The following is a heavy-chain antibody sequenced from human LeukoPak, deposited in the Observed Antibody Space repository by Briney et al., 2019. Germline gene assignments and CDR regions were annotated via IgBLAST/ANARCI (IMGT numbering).Heavy chain of an antibody. V-gene: IGHV3-9*01. CDR2: ISWNSGSI. Sequence: GGSLRLSCAASGFTFDDYAMHWVRQAPGKGLEWVSGISWNSGSIGYADSVKGRFTISRANAKNSLYLQMNSLRAEDTALYYCARAGSSGGWGQGTLVTVSS. CDR3: ARAGSSGG. CDR1: GFTFDDYA. D-gene: IGHD6-19*01. J-gene: IGHJ4*02.